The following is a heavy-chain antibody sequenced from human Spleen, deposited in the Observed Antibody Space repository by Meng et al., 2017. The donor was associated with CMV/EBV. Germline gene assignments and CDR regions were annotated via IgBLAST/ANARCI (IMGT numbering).Heavy chain of an antibody. CDR2: IRYDETNK. D-gene: IGHD3-22*01. Sequence: GGSLRLSCVASGFTFSSYGMHWVRQAPGKGLEWVAFIRYDETNKYYADSVKVRFTISRDNSKNTLYLQMNSLRAEDTAMYYCATGLTANYYYYGMDVWGQGTTVTVSS. CDR3: ATGLTANYYYYGMDV. CDR1: GFTFSSYG. V-gene: IGHV3-30*02. J-gene: IGHJ6*02.